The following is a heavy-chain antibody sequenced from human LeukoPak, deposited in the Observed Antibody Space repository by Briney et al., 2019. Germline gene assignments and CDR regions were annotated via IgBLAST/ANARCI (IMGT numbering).Heavy chain of an antibody. Sequence: GSLRLSCAASGFTFSSYGMHWVRQAPGKGLEWVAVISYDGSNKYYADSVKGRFTISRDNSKNTLYLQMNSLRAEDTAVYYCAKRSGYHNYFDYWGQGTLVTVSS. J-gene: IGHJ4*02. V-gene: IGHV3-30*18. CDR2: ISYDGSNK. CDR3: AKRSGYHNYFDY. CDR1: GFTFSSYG. D-gene: IGHD3-22*01.